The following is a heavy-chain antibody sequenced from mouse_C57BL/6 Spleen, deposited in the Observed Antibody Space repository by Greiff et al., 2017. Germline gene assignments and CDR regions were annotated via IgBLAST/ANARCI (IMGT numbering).Heavy chain of an antibody. V-gene: IGHV1-76*01. CDR3: ARSTSY. J-gene: IGHJ3*01. CDR2: RCPGSGNN. Sequence: QVQLQQSGAELVRPGASVKLSCKASGYTLTDYYINWVKQRPGQGLEWVARRCPGSGNNYYNEKLKGSATLPADQSSSTSFMQLSSLTSEDSAVYFCARSTSYWGQGTLVTVSA. CDR1: GYTLTDYY.